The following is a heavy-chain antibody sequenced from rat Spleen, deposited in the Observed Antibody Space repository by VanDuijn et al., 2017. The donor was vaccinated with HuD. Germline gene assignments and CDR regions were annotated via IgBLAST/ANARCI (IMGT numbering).Heavy chain of an antibody. Sequence: QVQLKESGPGLVQPSQTLSLTCTVSGFSLTSNDVNWVRQPPGKGLEWIASISSGGNTYFNSALKSRLSITRDTSKNQVFLKMNSLQTEDTAMYFCARGGYTTDNWGQGVMVTVSS. D-gene: IGHD1-11*01. CDR1: GFSLTSND. V-gene: IGHV2S12*01. J-gene: IGHJ2*01. CDR3: ARGGYTTDN. CDR2: ISSGGNT.